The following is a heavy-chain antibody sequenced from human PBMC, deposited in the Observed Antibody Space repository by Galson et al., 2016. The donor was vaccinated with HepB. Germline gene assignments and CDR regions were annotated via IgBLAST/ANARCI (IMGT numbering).Heavy chain of an antibody. CDR3: ARGYSYGFRSYY. J-gene: IGHJ4*02. CDR1: GYTFTTYF. D-gene: IGHD5-18*01. Sequence: SVKVSSKASGYTFTTYFFHWVRQAPGQGLEWMGMIDPGAGSTNYAHKFDGRVTMTRDTSTSTLYMELSSLRSDDTAVYYCARGYSYGFRSYYWGQGTLVTVSS. CDR2: IDPGAGST. V-gene: IGHV1-46*01.